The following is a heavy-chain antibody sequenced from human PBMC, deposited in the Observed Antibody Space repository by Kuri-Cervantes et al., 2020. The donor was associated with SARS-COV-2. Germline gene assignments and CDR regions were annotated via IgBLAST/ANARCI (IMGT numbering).Heavy chain of an antibody. D-gene: IGHD2-2*02. J-gene: IGHJ4*02. CDR1: GFTFGSYA. CDR2: IWYDGGNK. V-gene: IGHV3-33*08. CDR3: ARDGGYCSSTSCYTTPEY. Sequence: GGSLRLSCAASGFTFGSYAMHWVRQAPGKGLEWVAVIWYDGGNKYYADSVKGRFTISRDNSKNTLYLQMNSLRAEDTAVYYCARDGGYCSSTSCYTTPEYWGQGTLVTVSS.